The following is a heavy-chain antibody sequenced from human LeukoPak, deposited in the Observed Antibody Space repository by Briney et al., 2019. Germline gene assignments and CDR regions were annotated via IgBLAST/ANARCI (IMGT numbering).Heavy chain of an antibody. CDR1: GGTFSTYA. D-gene: IGHD3-9*01. J-gene: IGHJ6*02. Sequence: SVKVSCTTSGGTFSTYALNWVRQAPGQGLEWMGGVIPVFRSSKSAQKLQDRLTITTDESTSTAYMELNSLTSEDTAVYYCARERSEVAINSGVTIFDRTSMDIWGHGTMVTVSS. CDR3: ARERSEVAINSGVTIFDRTSMDI. V-gene: IGHV1-69*05. CDR2: VIPVFRSS.